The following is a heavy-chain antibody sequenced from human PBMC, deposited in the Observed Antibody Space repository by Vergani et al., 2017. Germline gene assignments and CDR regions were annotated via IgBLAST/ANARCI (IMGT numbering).Heavy chain of an antibody. Sequence: QVQLQESGPGLVKPSQTLSLTCTVSGGSISSGRYYWSWIRQPAGKGLVWIGRIYTSGSTNYNPSLKSRVTISVDTSKNQFSLKLSSVTAADTAVYYCARVWGNGDYAGGLDWFDPWGQGTLVTVSS. V-gene: IGHV4-61*02. CDR2: IYTSGST. CDR1: GGSISSGRYY. CDR3: ARVWGNGDYAGGLDWFDP. J-gene: IGHJ5*02. D-gene: IGHD4-17*01.